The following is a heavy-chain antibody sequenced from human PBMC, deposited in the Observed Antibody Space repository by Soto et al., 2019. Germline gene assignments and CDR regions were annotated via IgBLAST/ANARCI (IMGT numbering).Heavy chain of an antibody. CDR2: IYHSGRT. J-gene: IGHJ4*02. D-gene: IGHD3-22*01. CDR1: GGSITSSNW. V-gene: IGHV4-4*02. Sequence: QVQLQESGPGLVKPSGTLSLTCAVSGGSITSSNWWIWVRQPPGKGLAWIGEIYHSGRTNYKPSLRSRVTISVDKSKNQFYLKLSSVTAADTAVYYCAIGSTYYYDSSGYYPLGYWGQGTRVTVSS. CDR3: AIGSTYYYDSSGYYPLGY.